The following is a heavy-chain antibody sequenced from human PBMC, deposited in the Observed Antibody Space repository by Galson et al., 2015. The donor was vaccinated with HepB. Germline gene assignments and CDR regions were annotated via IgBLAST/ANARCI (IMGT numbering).Heavy chain of an antibody. CDR2: ISYDGSNK. V-gene: IGHV3-30-3*01. J-gene: IGHJ4*02. CDR3: ARAPITMAFVVFDY. Sequence: SLRLSCAASGFTFSSYAMHWVRQAPGKGLEWVAVISYDGSNKYYADSVKGRFTISRDNSKNTLYLQVNSLRAEDTAVYYCARAPITMAFVVFDYWGQGTLVTASS. D-gene: IGHD3-10*01. CDR1: GFTFSSYA.